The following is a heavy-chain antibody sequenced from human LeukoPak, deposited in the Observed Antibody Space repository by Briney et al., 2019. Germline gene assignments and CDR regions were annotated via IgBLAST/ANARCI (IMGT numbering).Heavy chain of an antibody. CDR2: TIPIFGTT. Sequence: SVKVSCNASGGTFSSYAISWVRQAPAQGLEWKGGTIPIFGTTNNAQKFRRRVKITADESTSTEYMELSSLRSDDTAVNYFARDSNGVWGEGTLVTVSS. D-gene: IGHD4-17*01. J-gene: IGHJ4*02. V-gene: IGHV1-69*01. CDR3: ARDSNGV. CDR1: GGTFSSYA.